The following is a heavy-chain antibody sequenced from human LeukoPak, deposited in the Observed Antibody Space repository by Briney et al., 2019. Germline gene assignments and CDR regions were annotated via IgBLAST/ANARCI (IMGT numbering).Heavy chain of an antibody. V-gene: IGHV4-59*01. D-gene: IGHD2-21*02. CDR1: GGSISSYY. CDR3: ARDHYHKIHSVMVTAPDY. J-gene: IGHJ4*02. Sequence: SETLSLTCTVSGGSISSYYWSWIRQPPGKGLEWIGYIYYSGSANYNPSLKSRVTLSVDTSKNQFSLKLSSLTAADTAVYYCARDHYHKIHSVMVTAPDYWGQGTLVIVSS. CDR2: IYYSGSA.